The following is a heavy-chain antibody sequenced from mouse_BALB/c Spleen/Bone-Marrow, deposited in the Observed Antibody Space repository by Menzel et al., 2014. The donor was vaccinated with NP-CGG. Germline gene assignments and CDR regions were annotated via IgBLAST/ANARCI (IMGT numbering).Heavy chain of an antibody. CDR3: ASGNYYYAMDY. J-gene: IGHJ4*01. Sequence: QVQLQQSGAELVRPGVSVKISCKGSGYTFSDYAMLWVQQSHAKSLEWIGVISTYYGDASYNQKFKGKATMTVDKSSSTAYMELARLTSEDSAIYYCASGNYYYAMDYWGQGTSVTVSS. CDR2: ISTYYGDA. D-gene: IGHD2-1*01. V-gene: IGHV1S137*01. CDR1: GYTFSDYA.